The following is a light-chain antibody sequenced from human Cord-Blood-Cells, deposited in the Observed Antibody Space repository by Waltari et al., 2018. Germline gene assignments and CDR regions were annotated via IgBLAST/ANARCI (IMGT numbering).Light chain of an antibody. CDR1: QSISSW. Sequence: DIQMTQSHSTLSASVGDRVTITCRASQSISSWLVWYQQKPEKAPKLLIYKASSLESGVPSRFSGSGSGTEFTLTISSLQPDDFATYYCQQYNSYSTFGQGTKVEIK. CDR3: QQYNSYST. J-gene: IGKJ1*01. V-gene: IGKV1-5*03. CDR2: KAS.